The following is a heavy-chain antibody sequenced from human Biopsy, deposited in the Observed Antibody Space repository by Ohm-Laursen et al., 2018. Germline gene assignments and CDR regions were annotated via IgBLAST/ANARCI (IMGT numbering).Heavy chain of an antibody. CDR2: FDPEHGET. CDR3: AADINVWNVNY. J-gene: IGHJ4*02. D-gene: IGHD1-1*01. V-gene: IGHV1-24*01. Sequence: ASVKVSCKASGFSFTGYYIHWVRQAPGKGLEWMGGFDPEHGETLYAQKFQGRVTMTEDTSTDTAYMEQSSLRSEDTAVYYYAADINVWNVNYWGQGTQVTVSS. CDR1: GFSFTGYY.